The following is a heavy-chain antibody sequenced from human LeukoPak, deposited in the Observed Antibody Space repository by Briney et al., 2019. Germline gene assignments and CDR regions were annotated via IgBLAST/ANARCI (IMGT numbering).Heavy chain of an antibody. Sequence: GGSLRLSCVASRFTFSNYWMSWVRLAPGKGLEWVANINQDGSKKPYADSMKGRFTISRDNAKESLYLQLNSPRADDTAVYYCAKWGPHCVGDYCPALDSWGQGTLVTVSS. CDR1: RFTFSNYW. V-gene: IGHV3-7*01. CDR3: AKWGPHCVGDYCPALDS. D-gene: IGHD2-21*02. CDR2: INQDGSKK. J-gene: IGHJ4*02.